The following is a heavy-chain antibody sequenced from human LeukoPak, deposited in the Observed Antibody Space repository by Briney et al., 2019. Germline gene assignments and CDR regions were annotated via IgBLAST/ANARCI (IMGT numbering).Heavy chain of an antibody. CDR3: ARVRQSDDAFDI. CDR1: GGTFSSYA. Sequence: SVKVSCKASGGTFSSYAISWVRQAPGQGLEWMGGIIPIFGTANYAQKFQGRVTITADESTSTAYMELSSLRSEDTAVYYCARVRQSDDAFDIWGQGTMVTVSS. V-gene: IGHV1-69*13. CDR2: IIPIFGTA. D-gene: IGHD5-24*01. J-gene: IGHJ3*02.